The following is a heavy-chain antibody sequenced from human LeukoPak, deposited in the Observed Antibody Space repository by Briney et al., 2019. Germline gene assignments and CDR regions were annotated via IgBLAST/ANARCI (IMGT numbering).Heavy chain of an antibody. J-gene: IGHJ2*01. V-gene: IGHV1-24*01. CDR2: FDPEDGET. CDR3: ARVSEGYSPMYFDL. CDR1: GYTLTELS. Sequence: ASVKVSCKVSGYTLTELSMHWVRQAPGKGLEWMGGFDPEDGETIYAQKFQGRVTMTRNTSISTAYMELSSLRSEDTAVYYCARVSEGYSPMYFDLWGRGTLVTVSS. D-gene: IGHD2-15*01.